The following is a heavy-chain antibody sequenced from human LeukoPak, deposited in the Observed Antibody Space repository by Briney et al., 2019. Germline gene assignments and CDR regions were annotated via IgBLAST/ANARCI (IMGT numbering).Heavy chain of an antibody. D-gene: IGHD2-15*01. CDR2: ISWNSGSI. J-gene: IGHJ4*02. V-gene: IGHV3-9*01. CDR3: VRDRGYCSGGTCYALWYY. CDR1: GFTFDDYA. Sequence: GGSLRLSCAASGFTFDDYAMHWVRQAPGKGLEWVSGISWNSGSIGYADSVKGRFTISRDNAKNSLYLQMNSLSAEDTAMYYCVRDRGYCSGGTCYALWYYWGQGTLVTVSS.